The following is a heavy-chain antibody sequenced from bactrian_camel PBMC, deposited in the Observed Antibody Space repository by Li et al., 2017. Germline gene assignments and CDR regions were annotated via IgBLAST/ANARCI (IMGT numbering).Heavy chain of an antibody. CDR3: VTPRYGSMYWFYTDYGY. V-gene: IGHV3S40*01. CDR2: ITSGGCTT. Sequence: VQLVESGGGLVQPGGSLGLSCAAPGFTFSSYAMTWVRQAPGKGLEWVSRITSGGCTTWYDDSVKGRFAISRDNAKNAVYLQMNNLKSEDAALYYCVTPRYGSMYWFYTDYGYWGQGTQVTVS. J-gene: IGHJ6*01. D-gene: IGHD6*01. CDR1: GFTFSSYA.